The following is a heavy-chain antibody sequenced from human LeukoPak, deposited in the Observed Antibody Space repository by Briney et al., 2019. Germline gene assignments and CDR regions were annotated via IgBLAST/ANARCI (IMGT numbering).Heavy chain of an antibody. V-gene: IGHV1-18*01. CDR3: ARHAYCGGDCYPDY. J-gene: IGHJ4*02. D-gene: IGHD2-21*02. Sequence: ASVKVSCKASGYTFTSYSISWVRQAPGQGLEWMGWISAYNGNTNYAQKLQGRVTMTTDASTSTAYMELRSLRSDDTAVYYCARHAYCGGDCYPDYWGQGTLVTVSS. CDR2: ISAYNGNT. CDR1: GYTFTSYS.